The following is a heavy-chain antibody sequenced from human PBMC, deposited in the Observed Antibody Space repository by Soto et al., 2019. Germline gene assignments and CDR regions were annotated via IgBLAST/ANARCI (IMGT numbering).Heavy chain of an antibody. J-gene: IGHJ4*02. CDR1: GFTFSTYG. Sequence: QVQLVESGGGVVQPGRSLRLSCAVSGFTFSTYGMHWVRQAPGKGLEWVAVISYDGTNKFYADSVKGRFTISRDNSKNTLYLQMNSLSPEDTAVYYCAKDREVYSYTYPSDYWGQGTLVTVSS. V-gene: IGHV3-30*18. D-gene: IGHD5-18*01. CDR2: ISYDGTNK. CDR3: AKDREVYSYTYPSDY.